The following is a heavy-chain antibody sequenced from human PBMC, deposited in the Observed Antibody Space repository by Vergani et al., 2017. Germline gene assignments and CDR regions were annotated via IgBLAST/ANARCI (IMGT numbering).Heavy chain of an antibody. V-gene: IGHV4-61*01. D-gene: IGHD2-2*01. J-gene: IGHJ5*02. Sequence: QVQLQESGPGLVKPSETLSLTCTVSGGSISSSSYYWGWIRQPPGKGLEWIGYIYYSGSTNYNPSFKSRVTISVDTSKNQFSLKLSSVTAADTAVYYCARDSTHCSSTSCYDWFDPWGQGTLVTVSS. CDR2: IYYSGST. CDR3: ARDSTHCSSTSCYDWFDP. CDR1: GGSISSSSYY.